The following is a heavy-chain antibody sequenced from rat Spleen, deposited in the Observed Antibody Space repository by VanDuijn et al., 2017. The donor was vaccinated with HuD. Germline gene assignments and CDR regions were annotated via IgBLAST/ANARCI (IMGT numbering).Heavy chain of an antibody. J-gene: IGHJ2*01. D-gene: IGHD5-1*01. CDR1: GFSLTSYN. V-gene: IGHV2-30*01. CDR2: IWTGGNT. CDR3: VRDKGLGALDF. Sequence: QVQLKESGPGLVQPSQTLSLTCTVSGFSLTSYNVHWVRQPPGKGLEWMGVIWTGGNTVYNKPHKSRLSISRDISKSQVLLKMNSLQTEDTATYYCVRDKGLGALDFWGQGVMVTVSS.